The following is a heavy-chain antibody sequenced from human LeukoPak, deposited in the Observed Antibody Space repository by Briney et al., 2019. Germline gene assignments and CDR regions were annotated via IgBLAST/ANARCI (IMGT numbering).Heavy chain of an antibody. V-gene: IGHV1-69*13. Sequence: ASVKVSCKASGGTFSRYAISWVRQAPGQGVEWMGGIIPIFGTANYAQKFQGRVTITADESTSTAYMELSSLRSEDTAVYYCARGKPQPAAFDIWGQGTMVTVSS. CDR2: IIPIFGTA. D-gene: IGHD5-18*01. CDR1: GGTFSRYA. J-gene: IGHJ3*02. CDR3: ARGKPQPAAFDI.